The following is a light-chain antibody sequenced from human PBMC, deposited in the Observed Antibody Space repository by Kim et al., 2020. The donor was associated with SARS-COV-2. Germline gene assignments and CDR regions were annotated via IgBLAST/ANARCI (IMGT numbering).Light chain of an antibody. CDR1: SDSIASNY. Sequence: GKEFTISCTRSSDSIASNYVQWYPQRTGSAPTTVIYEDNQRPSGVPDRFSGSIDSSSNSASLTISGLKTEDEADYYCQSYDSSPWVFGGGTQLTVL. CDR3: QSYDSSPWV. V-gene: IGLV6-57*03. CDR2: EDN. J-gene: IGLJ3*02.